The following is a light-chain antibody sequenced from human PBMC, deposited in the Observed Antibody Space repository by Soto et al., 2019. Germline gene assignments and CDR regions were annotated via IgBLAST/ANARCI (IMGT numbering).Light chain of an antibody. Sequence: EIVMTQSPATLSVSPGEGATLSCKASQNVYNNLAWYQQRPGQPPRLLIYDASTRATGISARFSGSGYGTEFTLTISSLQSEDFAGYFCQQCRNWPLTFGGGTKVDIK. CDR3: QQCRNWPLT. CDR2: DAS. CDR1: QNVYNN. J-gene: IGKJ4*01. V-gene: IGKV3-15*01.